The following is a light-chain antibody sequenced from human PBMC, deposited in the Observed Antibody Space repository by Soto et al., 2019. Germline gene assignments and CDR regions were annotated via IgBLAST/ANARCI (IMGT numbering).Light chain of an antibody. J-gene: IGKJ5*01. Sequence: DIQITQSPSTLSASVGDRVTITCRASQFIDRWLAWYQQKPGKAPQYLIFDASSLYGGVPLRFSGSGSGTEFTLTITSLQPDDSATYCCLQYSGSSDTFGQGTRLEIK. CDR2: DAS. CDR1: QFIDRW. V-gene: IGKV1-5*01. CDR3: LQYSGSSDT.